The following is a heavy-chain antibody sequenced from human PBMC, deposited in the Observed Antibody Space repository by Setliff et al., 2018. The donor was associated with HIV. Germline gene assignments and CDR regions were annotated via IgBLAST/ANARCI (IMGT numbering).Heavy chain of an antibody. CDR2: IYHSGST. CDR3: ARDRMITFGGVIVRGWFDP. J-gene: IGHJ5*02. Sequence: PSETLSLTCAVSGGSISSSNWWSWVRQPPGKGLEWIGEIYHSGSTNYNPSLKSRVTISVDKSKNQFSLKLSSVTAADTAVYYCARDRMITFGGVIVRGWFDPWGQGTLVTVSS. CDR1: GGSISSSNW. V-gene: IGHV4-4*02. D-gene: IGHD3-16*02.